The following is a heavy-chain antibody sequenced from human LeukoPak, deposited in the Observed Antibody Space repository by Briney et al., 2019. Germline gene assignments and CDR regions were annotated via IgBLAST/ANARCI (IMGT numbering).Heavy chain of an antibody. CDR1: GDSISNYY. CDR2: VYSRGSS. CDR3: ARGRSDPSQLLSYYCDY. Sequence: PSETLSLTCTVSGDSISNYYWSWIRQPAGKGLEWIGRVYSRGSSSYNPSLQSRVTISLDTSKNQFSLTLNSVTAADTAVYYCARGRSDPSQLLSYYCDYWGQGTLVTVSS. J-gene: IGHJ4*02. V-gene: IGHV4-4*07. D-gene: IGHD2-2*01.